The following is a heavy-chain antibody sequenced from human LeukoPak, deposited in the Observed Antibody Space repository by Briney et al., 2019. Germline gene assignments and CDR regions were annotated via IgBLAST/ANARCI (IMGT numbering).Heavy chain of an antibody. Sequence: SETLSLTCTVSGGSISGYYWNWIRQTPGKGLEWIGYIYYSGSTNYNPSLKRRVTISLDTSKNQFTLKLISVTGADTDVSYCARGGVGVMRGSFWGYWGQGAQVTVSS. V-gene: IGHV4-59*12. CDR2: IYYSGST. CDR3: ARGGVGVMRGSFWGY. J-gene: IGHJ1*01. CDR1: GGSISGYY. D-gene: IGHD3-16*01.